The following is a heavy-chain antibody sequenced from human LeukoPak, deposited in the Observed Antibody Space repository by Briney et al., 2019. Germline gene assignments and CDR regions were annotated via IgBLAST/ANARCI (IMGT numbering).Heavy chain of an antibody. V-gene: IGHV3-30*04. J-gene: IGHJ4*02. Sequence: GWSLRLSCAVSGFTFRAYVMHWVRQAPGKGLEGVAVISYDGSYQAYADTVKGRFTVSRDSSKNTLYLQLNSLRPEDTGLYYCARERRRDGYNYKDYWGQGTQVSVSS. CDR1: GFTFRAYV. CDR2: ISYDGSYQ. D-gene: IGHD5-24*01. CDR3: ARERRRDGYNYKDY.